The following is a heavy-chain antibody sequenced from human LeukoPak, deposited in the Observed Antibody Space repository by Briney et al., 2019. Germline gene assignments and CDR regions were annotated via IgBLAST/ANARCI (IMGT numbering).Heavy chain of an antibody. D-gene: IGHD3-10*01. CDR2: IYYSGST. CDR3: ARVRGSLDY. Sequence: PSETLSLTCTVYGGSISSYYWSWIRQPPGKGLEWIGYIYYSGSTNYNPSLKSRVTISVDTSKNQFSLKLSSVTAADTAVYYCARVRGSLDYWGQGTLVTVSS. J-gene: IGHJ4*02. CDR1: GGSISSYY. V-gene: IGHV4-59*01.